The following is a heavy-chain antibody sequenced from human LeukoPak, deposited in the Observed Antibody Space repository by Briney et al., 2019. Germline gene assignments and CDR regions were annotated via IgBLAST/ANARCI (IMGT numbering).Heavy chain of an antibody. Sequence: ASETLSLTCAVYGGSFSGYYWSWIRQPPGKGLDWIGYIYHSGSTYYNPSLKSRVTISVDRSKNQFSLKLSSVTAADTAVYYCARTIARWLQLGYFDYWGQGTLVTVSS. CDR2: IYHSGST. J-gene: IGHJ4*02. CDR1: GGSFSGYY. CDR3: ARTIARWLQLGYFDY. D-gene: IGHD5-24*01. V-gene: IGHV4-34*01.